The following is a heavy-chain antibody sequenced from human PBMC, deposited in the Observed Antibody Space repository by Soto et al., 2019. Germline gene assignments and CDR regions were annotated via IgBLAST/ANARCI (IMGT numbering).Heavy chain of an antibody. V-gene: IGHV3-7*01. J-gene: IGHJ4*02. CDR1: FHSYW. CDR2: INEDGSEK. D-gene: IGHD2-2*01. CDR3: AYTRCR. Sequence: EVQLVESGGGLVQPGGSLRLSCEGTFHSYWMWWVRQAPGKGLQWLANINEDGSEKYYLESVRGRFTISRGNSRNSLYLQMNRLRVEDTAVYYCAYTRCRWGQGMLGTGSS.